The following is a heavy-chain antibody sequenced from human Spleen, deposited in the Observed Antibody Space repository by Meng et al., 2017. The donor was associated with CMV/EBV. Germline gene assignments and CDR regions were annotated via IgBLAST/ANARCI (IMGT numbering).Heavy chain of an antibody. CDR1: GFTFSSYW. CDR3: ARGSYCSSTSCYIEDRYFDL. CDR2: IKQDGSEK. J-gene: IGHJ2*01. Sequence: GESLKISCAASGFTFSSYWMSWVRQAPGKGLEWVANIKQDGSEKYYVDSVKGRFTISRDNAKNSLYLQMNSLRAEDTAVYYCARGSYCSSTSCYIEDRYFDLWGRGTLVTVSS. D-gene: IGHD2-2*02. V-gene: IGHV3-7*01.